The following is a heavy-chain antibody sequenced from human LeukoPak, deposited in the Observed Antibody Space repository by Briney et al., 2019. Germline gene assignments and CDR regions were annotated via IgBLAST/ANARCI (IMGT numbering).Heavy chain of an antibody. Sequence: ASVKVSCKASGYTFTSYDINWVRQATGQGLEWMGWMNPNSGNTGYAQKFQGRVTITRNTSISTAYMELSSLRSEDTAVYYCARRGLLPLSDAFDIWGQGTLVTVSS. V-gene: IGHV1-8*03. CDR3: ARRGLLPLSDAFDI. CDR2: MNPNSGNT. CDR1: GYTFTSYD. D-gene: IGHD3-10*01. J-gene: IGHJ4*02.